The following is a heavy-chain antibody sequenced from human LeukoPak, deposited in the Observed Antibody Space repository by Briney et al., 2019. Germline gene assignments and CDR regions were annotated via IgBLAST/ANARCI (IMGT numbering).Heavy chain of an antibody. CDR2: ISSGSYT. J-gene: IGHJ4*02. CDR3: ATARGYSSSWSYYFDY. V-gene: IGHV3-11*06. Sequence: GGSLRLSCAASGFTFSDYYMSWIRQTPGKGLEWVSYISSGSYTNYADSVKGRFTISRDNAKNSLYLQMNSLRAEDTAVYYCATARGYSSSWSYYFDYWGQGTLVTVSS. CDR1: GFTFSDYY. D-gene: IGHD6-13*01.